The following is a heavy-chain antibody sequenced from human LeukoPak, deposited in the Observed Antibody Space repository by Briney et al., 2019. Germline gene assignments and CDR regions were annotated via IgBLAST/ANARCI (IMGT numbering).Heavy chain of an antibody. CDR2: ISSSSSTI. V-gene: IGHV3-48*02. J-gene: IGHJ6*02. CDR1: GFTFSSYS. Sequence: GGSLRLSGAASGFTFSSYSMTWVRQAPGKGLEWVSYISSSSSTIYYADAVNGRFTISRDNAKNSLYLQMNSLRDEDTAVYYCARDSSGILTGYYVYGMDVWGQGTTVTVSS. D-gene: IGHD3-9*01. CDR3: ARDSSGILTGYYVYGMDV.